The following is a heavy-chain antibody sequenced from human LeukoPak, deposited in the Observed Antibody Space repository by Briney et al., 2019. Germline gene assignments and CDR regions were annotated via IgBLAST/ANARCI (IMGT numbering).Heavy chain of an antibody. Sequence: GASLRLSCAASGFTVTNYAMYWVRQAPGKGLEWVSAISGRDDSTYYADSVKGRFTISRDTSKNTLFLQMNSLKAEDTAVYYCAKWGDYDILTGYYDPDYWGQGTLVTVSS. CDR3: AKWGDYDILTGYYDPDY. CDR2: ISGRDDST. V-gene: IGHV3-23*01. D-gene: IGHD3-9*01. CDR1: GFTVTNYA. J-gene: IGHJ4*02.